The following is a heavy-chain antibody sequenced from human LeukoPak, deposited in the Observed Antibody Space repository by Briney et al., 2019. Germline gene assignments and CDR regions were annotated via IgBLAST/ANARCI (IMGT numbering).Heavy chain of an antibody. Sequence: GGSLRLSCAASGFTFSSYWMSWVRQAPGKGLEWVANIKQGGSEKYYVDSVKGRFTISRDNAKNSLYLQMNSLRAEDTAVYYCARFRGSSWYGSVDYWGQGTLVTVSS. CDR2: IKQGGSEK. CDR1: GFTFSSYW. V-gene: IGHV3-7*01. J-gene: IGHJ4*02. D-gene: IGHD6-13*01. CDR3: ARFRGSSWYGSVDY.